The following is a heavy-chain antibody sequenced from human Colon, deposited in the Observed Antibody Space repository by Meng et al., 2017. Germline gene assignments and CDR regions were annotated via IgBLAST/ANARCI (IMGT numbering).Heavy chain of an antibody. V-gene: IGHV4-61*01. CDR2: GST. CDR3: ARDNWGSLDY. Sequence: VQLTGSGPGLGGPSGTLSLTCTVSGASVSDTNYAWSWIRQPPGKGLEWIGYGSTNHNPSLKSRVTISVDTSKNQFSLTLNSVTAADTAVYYCARDNWGSLDYWGQGTLVTVSS. J-gene: IGHJ4*02. CDR1: GASVSDTNYA. D-gene: IGHD7-27*01.